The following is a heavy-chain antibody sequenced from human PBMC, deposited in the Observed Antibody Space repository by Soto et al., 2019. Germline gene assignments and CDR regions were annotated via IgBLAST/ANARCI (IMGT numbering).Heavy chain of an antibody. J-gene: IGHJ4*02. CDR2: IYYSGAT. Sequence: SETLSLTCTVSGGSISSNSYYWDWIRQPPGKGLEWIGSIYYSGATYYNPSLQSRVTISVDTSKNQFSLHLSSVTAADTAVYYCARRAAYDPVWGNSDGNDYWGQGTLVTVSS. V-gene: IGHV4-39*01. CDR1: GGSISSNSYY. D-gene: IGHD3-16*01. CDR3: ARRAAYDPVWGNSDGNDY.